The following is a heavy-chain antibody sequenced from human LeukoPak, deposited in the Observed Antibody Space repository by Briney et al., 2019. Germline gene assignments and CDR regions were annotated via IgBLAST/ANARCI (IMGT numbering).Heavy chain of an antibody. D-gene: IGHD3-10*01. J-gene: IGHJ6*02. CDR2: IYYSGNT. V-gene: IGHV4-59*01. Sequence: SETLSLTCTVSGGSINSYYWSWIRQPPGRGLEWIGYIYYSGNTNYNPSLKSRVTISVDTSKNQFSLKLSSVTAADTAVYYCARVGGSNYYYYGMDVWGQGTTVTVSS. CDR1: GGSINSYY. CDR3: ARVGGSNYYYYGMDV.